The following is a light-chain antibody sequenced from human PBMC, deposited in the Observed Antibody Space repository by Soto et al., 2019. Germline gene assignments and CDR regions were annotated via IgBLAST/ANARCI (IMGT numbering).Light chain of an antibody. Sequence: QSVLTQPPSASGSPGQSVTISCTGTSSDDGGYIFVSWYQQHPGKVPKLIIYDVNKRPSGVPDRFSGSKYGNTASLTVSGLQAEDEGDYYCVSFAGGTYVFGTGTKVTVL. CDR1: SSDDGGYIF. V-gene: IGLV2-8*01. CDR3: VSFAGGTYV. CDR2: DVN. J-gene: IGLJ1*01.